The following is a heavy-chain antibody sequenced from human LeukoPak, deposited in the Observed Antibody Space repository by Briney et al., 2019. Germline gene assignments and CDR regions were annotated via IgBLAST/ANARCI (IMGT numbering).Heavy chain of an antibody. Sequence: PGGSLRLSCAASGFTFSSYSMNWVRQAPGKGLEWVSYISSSSSTIYYADSVKGRFTISRDNAKYSLYLQMNSLRAEDTAVYYCARDGGPVDTAMVHHFDYWGQGTLVTVSS. CDR1: GFTFSSYS. CDR2: ISSSSSTI. CDR3: ARDGGPVDTAMVHHFDY. D-gene: IGHD5-18*01. V-gene: IGHV3-48*04. J-gene: IGHJ4*02.